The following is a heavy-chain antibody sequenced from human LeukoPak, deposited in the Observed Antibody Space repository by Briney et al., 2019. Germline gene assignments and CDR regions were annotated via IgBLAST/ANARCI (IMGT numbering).Heavy chain of an antibody. V-gene: IGHV4-39*07. Sequence: SETLSLTCTVSGGSISSSSYYWGWIRQPPGKGLEWIGSIYYSGSTYYNPSLKSRVTISVDTSKNQFSLKLSSVTAADTAVYYCARVVVVAASDAFDIWGQGTIVTVSS. CDR3: ARVVVVAASDAFDI. CDR2: IYYSGST. CDR1: GGSISSSSYY. D-gene: IGHD2-15*01. J-gene: IGHJ3*02.